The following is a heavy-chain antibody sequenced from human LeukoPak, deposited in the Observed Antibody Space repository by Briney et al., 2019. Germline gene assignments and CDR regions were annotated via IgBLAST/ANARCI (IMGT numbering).Heavy chain of an antibody. CDR2: ISYSGSI. V-gene: IGHV4-39*01. Sequence: PSQTLSLTCTVSGGSISSGGHYWGWVRQPPRQGLEWIGSISYSGSIHYNPSLKGRITISVDTSKNHFSLRLSSVTAADTAVYYCATLEIGDYYLDYWGQGTLVTVSS. J-gene: IGHJ4*02. CDR3: ATLEIGDYYLDY. CDR1: GGSISSGGHY. D-gene: IGHD2-21*01.